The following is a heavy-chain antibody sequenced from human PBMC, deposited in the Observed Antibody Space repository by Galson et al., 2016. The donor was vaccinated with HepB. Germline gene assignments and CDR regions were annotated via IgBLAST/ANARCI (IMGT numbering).Heavy chain of an antibody. CDR3: ARTYPTGLFDP. Sequence: SETLSLTCTVSGGYISTYYWSWIRQPPGKGLEWIGHIYYGGSTKYNPSFKSGVTISVDTSKNQFSLRLNSVTVADTAVYYCARTYPTGLFDPWGQGILVTVSS. D-gene: IGHD3-10*01. J-gene: IGHJ5*02. CDR2: IYYGGST. CDR1: GGYISTYY. V-gene: IGHV4-59*01.